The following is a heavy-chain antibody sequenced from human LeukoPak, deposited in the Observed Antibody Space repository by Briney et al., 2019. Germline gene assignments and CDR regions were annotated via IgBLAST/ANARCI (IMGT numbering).Heavy chain of an antibody. CDR2: ISYDGSNK. J-gene: IGHJ6*02. V-gene: IGHV3-30*18. CDR1: GFTFSSYG. CDR3: AKDFPPRDVVVVAAEYYYGMDV. D-gene: IGHD2-15*01. Sequence: GGSLRLSCAASGFTFSSYGMHWVRQAPGKELEWVAVISYDGSNKYYADSVKGRFTISRDNSKNTLYLQMNSLRAEDTAVYYCAKDFPPRDVVVVAAEYYYGMDVWGQGTTVTVSS.